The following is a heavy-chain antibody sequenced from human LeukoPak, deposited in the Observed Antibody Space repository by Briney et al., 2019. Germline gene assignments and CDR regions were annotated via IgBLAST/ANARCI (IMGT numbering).Heavy chain of an antibody. CDR1: GYTFTSYY. CDR2: IIPILGTS. V-gene: IGHV1-69*13. Sequence: SSVKVSCKASGYTFTSYYMHWVRQAPGQGLEWMGEIIPILGTSKYAQMFQGRVTITADESTSTAYMELSSLRSEDTAMYYCARADYDYFDPWGQGTLVTVSS. D-gene: IGHD3-16*01. CDR3: ARADYDYFDP. J-gene: IGHJ5*02.